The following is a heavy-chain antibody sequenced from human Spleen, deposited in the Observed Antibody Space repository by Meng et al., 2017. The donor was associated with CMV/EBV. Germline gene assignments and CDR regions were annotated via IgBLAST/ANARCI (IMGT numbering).Heavy chain of an antibody. CDR3: ARGQTDSYYYGMDV. CDR2: ISISGSTI. CDR1: GFTFSNAW. V-gene: IGHV3-11*01. J-gene: IGHJ6*02. Sequence: GGSLRLSCAASGFTFSNAWMSWVRQVPGKGLEWVSYISISGSTIFYADSVKGRFTISRDNAKSSLYLQMNSLRAEDTALYYCARGQTDSYYYGMDVWGQGTTVTVSS.